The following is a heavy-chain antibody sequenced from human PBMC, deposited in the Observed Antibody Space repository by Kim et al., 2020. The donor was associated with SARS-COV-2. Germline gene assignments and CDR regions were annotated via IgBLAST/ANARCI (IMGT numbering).Heavy chain of an antibody. D-gene: IGHD3-22*01. CDR1: GFTVSSNY. V-gene: IGHV3-53*01. Sequence: GGSLRLSCAASGFTVSSNYMSWVRQAPGKGLEWVSVIYSGGSTYYADSVKGRFTISRDNSKNTLYLQINSLRAEDTAVYYCARLQTEYYYDSSGYYSPIRDAFDIWGQGTMVTVSS. CDR2: IYSGGST. J-gene: IGHJ3*02. CDR3: ARLQTEYYYDSSGYYSPIRDAFDI.